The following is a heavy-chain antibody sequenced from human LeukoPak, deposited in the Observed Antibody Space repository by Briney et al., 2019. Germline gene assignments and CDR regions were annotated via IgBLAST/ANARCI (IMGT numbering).Heavy chain of an antibody. J-gene: IGHJ4*02. CDR1: GGSISSGGYY. V-gene: IGHV4-31*03. CDR2: IYYSGST. CDR3: ARGRPKSYYYDSSGSDFDY. D-gene: IGHD3-22*01. Sequence: PSETLSLTCTVSGGSISSGGYYWSWIRQHPGKGLEWIGYIYYSGSTYYNPSLKSRVTISVDMSKNQFSLKLSSVTAADTAVYYCARGRPKSYYYDSSGSDFDYWGQGTLVTVSS.